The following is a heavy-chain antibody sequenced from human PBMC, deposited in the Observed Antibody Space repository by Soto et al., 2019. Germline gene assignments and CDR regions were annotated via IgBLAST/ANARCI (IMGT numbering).Heavy chain of an antibody. V-gene: IGHV3-30*03. CDR2: ISSAGGTT. CDR3: TMESGDDYSSSKWAFDD. Sequence: QVQLVESGGGVVQPGTSLTLSCEGTGFTFKRHGMHWVRQAPGKGLEWVAVISSAGGTTYYADSVKGRFGISRDNFKNTVSLHMSRLRAEDTAVYYCTMESGDDYSSSKWAFDDWGQGSLVTVSS. CDR1: GFTFKRHG. J-gene: IGHJ4*02. D-gene: IGHD2-21*02.